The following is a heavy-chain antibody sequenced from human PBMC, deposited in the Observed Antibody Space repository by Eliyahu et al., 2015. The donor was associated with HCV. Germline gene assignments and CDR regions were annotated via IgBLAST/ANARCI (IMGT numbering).Heavy chain of an antibody. CDR2: XNPNXXDT. CDR1: GYTFTDYY. CDR3: ERRENDH. V-gene: IGHV1-2*06. J-gene: IGHJ4*02. Sequence: QVQLVQSGAXVKKPGASVKVSCKASGYTFTDYYLHXDRQVPGRGLEWMGRXNPNXXDTDYSPXFQGRITMTRDTAISTAYMELSSLRFDDTAVYYCERRENDHWGQGTLVTVSS.